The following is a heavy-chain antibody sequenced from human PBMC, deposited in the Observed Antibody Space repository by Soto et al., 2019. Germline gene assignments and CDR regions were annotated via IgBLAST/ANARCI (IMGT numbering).Heavy chain of an antibody. D-gene: IGHD4-4*01. V-gene: IGHV4-39*01. CDR1: GGSISSSSYY. CDR3: ARHDHSNYALYYGMDV. J-gene: IGHJ6*02. Sequence: KSSETLSLTCTVSGGSISSSSYYWGWIRQPPGKGLEWIGSIYYSGSTYYNPSLKSRVTISVDTSKNQFSLKLSSVTAADTAVYYCARHDHSNYALYYGMDVWGQGTTVTVSS. CDR2: IYYSGST.